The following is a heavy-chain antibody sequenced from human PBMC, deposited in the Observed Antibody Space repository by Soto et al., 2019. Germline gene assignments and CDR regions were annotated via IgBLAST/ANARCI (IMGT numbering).Heavy chain of an antibody. CDR2: ISGSGGST. D-gene: IGHD3-3*01. Sequence: PGGSLSLSCAASGFTFSSYAMSWVRQAPGKGLEWVSAISGSGGSTYYADSGKGRFTISRDNSKNPLYLQMNSLRAEDTAVYYCAKGPLNYDFWSGYYFDYWGQGTLVTVSS. CDR1: GFTFSSYA. V-gene: IGHV3-23*01. J-gene: IGHJ4*02. CDR3: AKGPLNYDFWSGYYFDY.